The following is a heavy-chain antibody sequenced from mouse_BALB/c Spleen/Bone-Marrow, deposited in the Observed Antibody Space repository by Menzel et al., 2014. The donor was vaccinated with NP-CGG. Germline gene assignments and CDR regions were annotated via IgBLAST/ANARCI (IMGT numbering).Heavy chain of an antibody. CDR3: TRRAAYYFDY. Sequence: QVQLQQSGAELARPGVSVWMSCTASGYTFTSYPMNWVKQRPGQGLEWIGYINPSSGYTNYNQKFKDKATLTADKSSSTAYMQLSSLTSEDSAVYYCTRRAAYYFDYWGQGTTLTVSS. CDR2: INPSSGYT. J-gene: IGHJ2*01. CDR1: GYTFTSYP. V-gene: IGHV1-4*01. D-gene: IGHD3-3*01.